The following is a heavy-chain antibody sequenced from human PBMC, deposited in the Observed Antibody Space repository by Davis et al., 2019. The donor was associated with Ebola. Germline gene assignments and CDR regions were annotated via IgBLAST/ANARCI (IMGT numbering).Heavy chain of an antibody. D-gene: IGHD2-21*01. CDR2: ISYDGSNK. CDR3: ARDQGLVVIVFYFDY. V-gene: IGHV3-30-3*01. J-gene: IGHJ4*02. Sequence: PGGSLRLSCAASGFTFSSYAMHWVRQAPGKGLEWVAVISYDGSNKYYADSVKGRFTISRDNSKNTLYLQMNSLRAEDTAVYYCARDQGLVVIVFYFDYWGQGTLVTVSS. CDR1: GFTFSSYA.